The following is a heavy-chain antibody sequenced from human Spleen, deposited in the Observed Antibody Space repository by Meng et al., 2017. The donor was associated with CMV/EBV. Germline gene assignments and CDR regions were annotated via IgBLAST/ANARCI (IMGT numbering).Heavy chain of an antibody. CDR2: ISSSSSYI. Sequence: LSLTCAASGFTFSSYSMNWVRQAPGKGLEWVSSISSSSSYIYYADSVKGRFTISRDNAKNSLYLQMNSLRAEDTAVYYCARDRVGATEHWGQGTLVTVSS. D-gene: IGHD1-26*01. V-gene: IGHV3-21*01. J-gene: IGHJ4*02. CDR1: GFTFSSYS. CDR3: ARDRVGATEH.